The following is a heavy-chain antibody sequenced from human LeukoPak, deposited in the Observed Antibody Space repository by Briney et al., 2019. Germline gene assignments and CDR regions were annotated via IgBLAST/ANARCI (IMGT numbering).Heavy chain of an antibody. V-gene: IGHV4-34*01. CDR2: INHSGST. D-gene: IGHD5-18*01. CDR1: GGSFSGYY. Sequence: SETLSLTCAVYGGSFSGYYWSWIRQPPGKGLEWIGEINHSGSTNYNPSLKSRVTISVDTSKNQFSLKLSSVTAADTAVYYCARVLPDTAMVGEGDNWFDPWGQGTLVTVSS. CDR3: ARVLPDTAMVGEGDNWFDP. J-gene: IGHJ5*02.